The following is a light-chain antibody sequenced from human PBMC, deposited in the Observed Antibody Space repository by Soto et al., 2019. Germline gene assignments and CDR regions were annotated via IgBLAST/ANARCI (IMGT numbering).Light chain of an antibody. CDR3: QQYNNWPRT. J-gene: IGKJ1*01. CDR1: QSVSST. V-gene: IGKV3-15*01. Sequence: EIVMTQSPATLSVSPGERATLSCRASQSVSSTLAWYQQKPGQAPRLLIYGASTRATGIPARFSGGGSGTEFTLTISGLQSEDFAVYYCQQYNNWPRTFGQGTKVEIK. CDR2: GAS.